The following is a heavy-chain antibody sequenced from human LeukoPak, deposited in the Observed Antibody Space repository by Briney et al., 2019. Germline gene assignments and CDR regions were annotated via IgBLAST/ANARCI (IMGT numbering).Heavy chain of an antibody. Sequence: PSETLSLTCTVSGGSISSYYWSWIRQPPGKGLEWSGYIYYSGSTNYNPSLKSRVTISVDTSKNQFSLKLSSVTAADTAVYYCARSKQQLAYYYGMDVWGQGTTVTVSS. V-gene: IGHV4-59*08. D-gene: IGHD6-13*01. CDR1: GGSISSYY. CDR2: IYYSGST. CDR3: ARSKQQLAYYYGMDV. J-gene: IGHJ6*02.